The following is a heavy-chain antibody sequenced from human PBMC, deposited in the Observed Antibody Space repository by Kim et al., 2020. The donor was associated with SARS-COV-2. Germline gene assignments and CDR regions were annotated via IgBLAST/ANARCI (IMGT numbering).Heavy chain of an antibody. J-gene: IGHJ4*02. CDR3: AIVASKLRFLNFEY. V-gene: IGHV3-23*01. Sequence: AEYVKGRFTISRDNSKNTLYLQLNSLRAEDTAVYYCAIVASKLRFLNFEYWGQGTLVTVSP. D-gene: IGHD3-3*01.